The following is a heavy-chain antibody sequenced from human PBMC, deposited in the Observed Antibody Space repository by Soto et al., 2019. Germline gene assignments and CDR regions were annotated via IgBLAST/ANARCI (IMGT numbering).Heavy chain of an antibody. J-gene: IGHJ6*03. V-gene: IGHV4-59*01. D-gene: IGHD5-18*01. CDR1: GGSISSYY. CDR3: ARGYSYVNYYYYYYMDV. CDR2: IYYSGST. Sequence: SETLSLTCTVSGGSISSYYWSWIRQPPGKGLEWIGYIYYSGSTNYNPSLKSRVTISVDTSKNQFSLKLSSVTAADTAVYYCARGYSYVNYYYYYYMDVWGKGTTVTVSS.